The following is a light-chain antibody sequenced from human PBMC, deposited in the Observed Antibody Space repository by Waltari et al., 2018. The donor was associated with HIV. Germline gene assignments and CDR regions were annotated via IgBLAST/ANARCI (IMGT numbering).Light chain of an antibody. CDR1: RTLYFTSNNQHY. J-gene: IGKJ4*01. CDR3: QQYYTIDST. Sequence: IVLTQSPDSLPVSLGERATINCRSSRTLYFTSNNQHYLAWYQQKPGQAPKVLIYWASTRASGVPGRFSGSGSGTDFNLTISSLQADDVAVYYCQQYYTIDSTFGGGTKVEIK. CDR2: WAS. V-gene: IGKV4-1*01.